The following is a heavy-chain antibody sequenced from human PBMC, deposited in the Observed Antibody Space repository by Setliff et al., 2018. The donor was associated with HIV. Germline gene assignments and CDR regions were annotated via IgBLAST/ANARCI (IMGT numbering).Heavy chain of an antibody. V-gene: IGHV3-48*01. CDR1: GFSFSNYA. J-gene: IGHJ4*02. D-gene: IGHD1-1*01. CDR2: ISGSSTTI. CDR3: AKVATWTGTTYYFES. Sequence: GGSLRLSCAASGFSFSNYAMTWVRQAPGKGLEWISYISGSSTTIYYADSVKGRFIISRDNAKNSLYLQMNSLRAEDTAVYYCAKVATWTGTTYYFESWGQGTLVTVS.